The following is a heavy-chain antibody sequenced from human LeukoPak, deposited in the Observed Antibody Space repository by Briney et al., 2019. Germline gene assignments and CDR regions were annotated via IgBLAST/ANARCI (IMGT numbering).Heavy chain of an antibody. CDR1: GGXFSGYF. Sequence: SETLSLTCAVYGGXFSGYFWSWVRQPAGMGLEWIGEINHSGSTKYSPSLKSRVTISVDTSKNQFSLNLNSVTAADTAVYYCAGVPTSSWPSPDYWGQGTLVTVSS. D-gene: IGHD6-13*01. CDR3: AGVPTSSWPSPDY. J-gene: IGHJ4*02. CDR2: INHSGST. V-gene: IGHV4-34*01.